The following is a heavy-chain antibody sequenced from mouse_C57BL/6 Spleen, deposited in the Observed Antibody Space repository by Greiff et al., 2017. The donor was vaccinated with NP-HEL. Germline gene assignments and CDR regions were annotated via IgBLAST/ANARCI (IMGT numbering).Heavy chain of an antibody. CDR2: IDPEDGET. CDR3: ASSRPITTVVGGFDY. D-gene: IGHD1-1*01. Sequence: EVKVEESGAELVKPGASVKLSCTASGFNIKDYYMHWVKQRTEQGLEWIGRIDPEDGETKYAPKFQGKATITADTSSNTAYLQLSSLTSEDTAVYYCASSRPITTVVGGFDYWGQGTTLTVSS. V-gene: IGHV14-2*01. J-gene: IGHJ2*01. CDR1: GFNIKDYY.